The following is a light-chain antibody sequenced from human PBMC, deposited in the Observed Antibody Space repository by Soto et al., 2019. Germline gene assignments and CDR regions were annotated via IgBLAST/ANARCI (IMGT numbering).Light chain of an antibody. CDR2: GAS. Sequence: EIVLTQSPAPLSLSPGERATLSCRASQSVGSYLACYQQKPGQAPRPLIYGASKRAPGVSARFSGSRSGTELRLTISVLPSEEFASYYRQEYHIWGWTFGLGTML. J-gene: IGKJ1*01. V-gene: IGKV3D-15*03. CDR3: QEYHIWGWT. CDR1: QSVGSY.